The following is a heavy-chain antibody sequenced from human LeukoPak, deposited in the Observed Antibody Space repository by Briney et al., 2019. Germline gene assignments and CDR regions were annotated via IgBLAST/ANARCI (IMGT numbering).Heavy chain of an antibody. Sequence: GGSLRLSCAASGFTFSSYSMNWVRQAPGKGLEWVSSISSSSSYIYYADSVKGRFTISRDNAKNSLYLQMNSLRAEDTAVYYCASPPIAAAGPPYYFDYWGQGTLVTVSS. V-gene: IGHV3-21*01. CDR1: GFTFSSYS. J-gene: IGHJ4*02. CDR3: ASPPIAAAGPPYYFDY. D-gene: IGHD6-13*01. CDR2: ISSSSSYI.